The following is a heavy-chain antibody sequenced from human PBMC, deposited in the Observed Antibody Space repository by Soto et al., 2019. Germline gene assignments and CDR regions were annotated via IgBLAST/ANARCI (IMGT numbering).Heavy chain of an antibody. CDR3: ARESTHSSPYYDFWSGYYYYMDV. CDR2: IKQDGSEK. V-gene: IGHV3-7*01. CDR1: GFTFSSCW. D-gene: IGHD3-3*01. J-gene: IGHJ6*03. Sequence: SLRLSCAASGFTFSSCWMSWVRQAPGKGLEWVANIKQDGSEKYYVDSVKGRFTISRDNAKNSLYLQMNSLRAEDTAVYYCARESTHSSPYYDFWSGYYYYMDVWGKGTTVTVSS.